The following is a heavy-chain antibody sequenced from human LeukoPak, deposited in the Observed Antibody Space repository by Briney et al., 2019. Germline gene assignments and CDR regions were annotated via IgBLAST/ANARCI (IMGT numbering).Heavy chain of an antibody. J-gene: IGHJ6*02. CDR3: AKGLYDYALDV. V-gene: IGHV3-23*01. CDR1: GFTFSSYA. Sequence: GGSLRLSCAASGFTFSSYAMTWVRQAPGKGLDWVALIGARDGRTYYADPVKGRFTISRDNFKNTLYLQMNSLRAEDTAIYYCAKGLYDYALDVWGQGTAVTVSS. CDR2: IGARDGRT.